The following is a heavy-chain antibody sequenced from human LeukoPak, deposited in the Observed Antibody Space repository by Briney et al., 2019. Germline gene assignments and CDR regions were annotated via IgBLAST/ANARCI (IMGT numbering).Heavy chain of an antibody. J-gene: IGHJ4*02. CDR2: LNLDGSTT. D-gene: IGHD3-10*01. V-gene: IGHV3-74*01. CDR1: GFNFDTYA. CDR3: ARESSGSYWG. Sequence: GSLRLSCAASGFNFDTYAMGWVRQAPGKGLVWVSRLNLDGSTTSYADSVKGRFTISRDNAKNTLYLQMNSLRVDDTGVYYCARESSGSYWGWGQGTLVTVSS.